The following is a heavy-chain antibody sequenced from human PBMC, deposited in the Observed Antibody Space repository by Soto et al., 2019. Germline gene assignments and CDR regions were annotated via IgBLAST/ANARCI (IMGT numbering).Heavy chain of an antibody. V-gene: IGHV3-21*01. CDR1: GFTFSSYS. CDR3: ATGTVTVVPAAMDAFDI. Sequence: GGSLRLSCAASGFTFSSYSMNWVRQAPGKGLEWVSSISSSSSYIYYADSVKGRFTISRDNAKNSLYLQMNSLRAEDTAVYYCATGTVTVVPAAMDAFDIWGQGTMVTVSS. J-gene: IGHJ3*02. CDR2: ISSSSSYI. D-gene: IGHD2-2*01.